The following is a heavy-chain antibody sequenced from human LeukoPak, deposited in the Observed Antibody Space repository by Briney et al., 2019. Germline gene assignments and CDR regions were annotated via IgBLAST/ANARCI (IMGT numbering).Heavy chain of an antibody. V-gene: IGHV4-59*01. J-gene: IGHJ4*02. CDR2: IYYTGST. Sequence: SETLSLTCTVSGGSIDSYYWSWIRQPPGKGLGWIGYIYYTGSTEYHPSLKSRVTISLDTSKNQFSLKLTSVTAADTAVYYCARVYRSAEYYFDYWGQGNLVSVSS. CDR1: GGSIDSYY. D-gene: IGHD1-14*01. CDR3: ARVYRSAEYYFDY.